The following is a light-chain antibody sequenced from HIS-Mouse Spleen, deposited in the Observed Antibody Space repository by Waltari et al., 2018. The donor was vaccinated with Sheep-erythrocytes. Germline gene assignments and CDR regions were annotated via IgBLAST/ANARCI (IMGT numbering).Light chain of an antibody. CDR3: QQLNSYLTWT. CDR1: QGISSY. J-gene: IGKJ1*01. V-gene: IGKV1-9*01. CDR2: SAS. Sequence: DIQLTQSPSFLSASVGDRVTITCRASQGISSYLAWYQQKPGKAPKLLTYSASTLQSGVPSSFSGSGSGTEFTLTISSLQPEDFATYYCQQLNSYLTWTFGQGTKVEIK.